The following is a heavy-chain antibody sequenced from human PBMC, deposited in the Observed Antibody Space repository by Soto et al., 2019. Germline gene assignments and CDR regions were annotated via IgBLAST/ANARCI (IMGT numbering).Heavy chain of an antibody. CDR1: GFTFSSYG. V-gene: IGHV3-30*18. J-gene: IGHJ4*02. Sequence: VGSLRLSCAASGFTFSSYGMHWVRQAPGKGLEWVAVISYDGSNKYYADSVKGRFTISRDNSKNTLYLQMNSLRAEDTAVYYCAKGHLRFDWLLHLDYWGQGTLVTVPQ. CDR3: AKGHLRFDWLLHLDY. D-gene: IGHD3-9*01. CDR2: ISYDGSNK.